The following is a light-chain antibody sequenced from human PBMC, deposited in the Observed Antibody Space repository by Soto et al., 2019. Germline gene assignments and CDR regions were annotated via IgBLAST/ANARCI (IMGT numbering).Light chain of an antibody. J-gene: IGKJ4*01. Sequence: DIVMTQTPLSLPVTPREPASISCRSSQSLLDSDDGNTYLDWYLQKPGQSPQLLIYTVSYRASGVPDRFSGSGSGTDFTLKISRVEAEDVGVYYCMQRIEFPLTFGGGTKVDIK. CDR3: MQRIEFPLT. CDR1: QSLLDSDDGNTY. V-gene: IGKV2-40*01. CDR2: TVS.